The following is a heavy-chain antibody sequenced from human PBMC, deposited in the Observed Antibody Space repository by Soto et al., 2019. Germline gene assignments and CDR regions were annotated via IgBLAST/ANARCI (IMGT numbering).Heavy chain of an antibody. J-gene: IGHJ4*02. CDR2: ISYDGSNK. Sequence: QVQLVESGGGVVQPGRSLRLSCAASGFTFSSYGMHWVRQAPGKGLEWVAVISYDGSNKYYADSVKGRFTISRDNSKNTLYLQMNSLRAEDTAVYYCARPKWELLPYFDYWGQGTLVTVSS. CDR3: ARPKWELLPYFDY. V-gene: IGHV3-30*03. D-gene: IGHD1-26*01. CDR1: GFTFSSYG.